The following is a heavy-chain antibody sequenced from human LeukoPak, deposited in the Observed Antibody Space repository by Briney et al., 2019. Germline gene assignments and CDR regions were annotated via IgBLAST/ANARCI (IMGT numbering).Heavy chain of an antibody. CDR3: AREVPGTVTHAFDI. CDR1: GYTFTGYY. D-gene: IGHD4-17*01. V-gene: IGHV1-2*02. J-gene: IGHJ3*02. Sequence: GASVKVSCKASGYTFTGYYMHWVRQAPGQGLEWMGWINPNSGGTNYAQKFQGRVTMTRDTSISTAYMELSRLRSDDTAVYYCAREVPGTVTHAFDIWGQGTMVTVSS. CDR2: INPNSGGT.